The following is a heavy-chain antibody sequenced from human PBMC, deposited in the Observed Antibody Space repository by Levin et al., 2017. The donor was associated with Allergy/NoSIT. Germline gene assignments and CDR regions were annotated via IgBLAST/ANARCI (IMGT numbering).Heavy chain of an antibody. CDR1: GFTFSSYA. J-gene: IGHJ6*02. D-gene: IGHD3-10*01. V-gene: IGHV3-30*04. CDR3: ARDLSGAYDRLWFGELSELNYYYYGMDG. CDR2: ISYDGSNK. Sequence: GESLKISCAASGFTFSSYAMHWVRQAPGKGLEWVAVISYDGSNKYYADSVKGRFTISRDNSKNTLYLQMNSLRAEDTAVYYCARDLSGAYDRLWFGELSELNYYYYGMDGWGQGTTVTVSS.